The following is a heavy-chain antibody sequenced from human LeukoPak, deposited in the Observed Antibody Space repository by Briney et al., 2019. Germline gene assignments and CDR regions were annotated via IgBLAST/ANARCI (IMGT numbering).Heavy chain of an antibody. Sequence: PGGSLRLSCAASGFTFSSYSMNWVRQAPGKGLEWVAFIRYDGSNKYYADSVKGRFTISRDNSKNTLYLQMNSLRAEDTAVYYCAKDAYGDYVNYFDYWGQGTLVTVSS. D-gene: IGHD4-17*01. V-gene: IGHV3-30*02. CDR2: IRYDGSNK. CDR1: GFTFSSYS. J-gene: IGHJ4*02. CDR3: AKDAYGDYVNYFDY.